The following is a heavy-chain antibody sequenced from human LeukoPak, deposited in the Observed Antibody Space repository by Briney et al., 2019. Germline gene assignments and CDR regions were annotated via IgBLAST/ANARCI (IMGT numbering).Heavy chain of an antibody. CDR3: ARSITLVRGGKQAPPIDY. J-gene: IGHJ4*02. D-gene: IGHD3-10*01. Sequence: SETLSLTCTVSGGSISSYYWSWIRQPAGKGLEWIGRIYTSGSTNYNPSLKSRVTMSVDKSKNQFSLKLSSVTAADTAVYYCARSITLVRGGKQAPPIDYWGQGTLVTVSS. CDR1: GGSISSYY. V-gene: IGHV4-4*07. CDR2: IYTSGST.